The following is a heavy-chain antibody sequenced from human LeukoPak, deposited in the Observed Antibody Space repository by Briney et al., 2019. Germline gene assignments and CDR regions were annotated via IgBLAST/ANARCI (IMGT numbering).Heavy chain of an antibody. Sequence: QASETLSLTCAVYGGSFSGYYWSWLRQPPGKGLEWIGEINHSGSTNYNPSLKSRVTISVDTSKNQFSLKLSSVTAADTAVYYCARGSTYYYGSGSYYTGGGQGTLATVSS. CDR2: INHSGST. CDR1: GGSFSGYY. D-gene: IGHD3-10*01. J-gene: IGHJ4*02. CDR3: ARGSTYYYGSGSYYTG. V-gene: IGHV4-34*01.